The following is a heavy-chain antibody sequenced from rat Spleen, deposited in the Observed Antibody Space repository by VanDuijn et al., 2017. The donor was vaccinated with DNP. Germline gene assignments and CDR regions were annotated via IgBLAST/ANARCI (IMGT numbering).Heavy chain of an antibody. Sequence: EVQVLESGGGLVQPGNSLKLSCATSGFTFSTAWMYWYRQFPEKRLEWVARIKAKSNNYATDYTESVKGRFTISRDDSKSSIYLQMNNLKEEDTAIYYCATYYVYNYWYFDFWGPGTMVTVSS. CDR2: IKAKSNNYAT. CDR3: ATYYVYNYWYFDF. V-gene: IGHV6-6*01. CDR1: GFTFSTAW. J-gene: IGHJ1*01. D-gene: IGHD1-9*01.